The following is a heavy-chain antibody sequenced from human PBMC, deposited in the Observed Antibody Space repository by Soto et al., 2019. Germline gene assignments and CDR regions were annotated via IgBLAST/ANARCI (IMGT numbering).Heavy chain of an antibody. CDR1: GFTFSSYA. Sequence: EVQLLESGGGLVQPGGSLRLSCAASGFTFSSYAMSWVRQAPGKGLEWVSAISGSGGSTYYADSVKGRFTISRDNSKNPLYLQMNSLRAEDTAVYYCAKEYSLYCSGGSCYSDYWGQGTLVTVSS. CDR3: AKEYSLYCSGGSCYSDY. V-gene: IGHV3-23*01. J-gene: IGHJ4*02. D-gene: IGHD2-15*01. CDR2: ISGSGGST.